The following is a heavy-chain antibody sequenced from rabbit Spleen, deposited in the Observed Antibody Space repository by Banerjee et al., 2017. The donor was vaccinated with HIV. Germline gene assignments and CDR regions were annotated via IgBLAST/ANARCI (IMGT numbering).Heavy chain of an antibody. J-gene: IGHJ4*01. CDR3: VREVAAKFSL. CDR1: GFSFSSSYY. D-gene: IGHD4-1*01. CDR2: IYTGGSGST. V-gene: IGHV1S40*01. Sequence: QSLEESGGGLVQPEGSLTLTCTASGFSFSSSYYMCWVRQAPGKGLEWIACIYTGGSGSTAYATWVNGRFTISSHNAQNTLYLQLNSLTAADSATYFCVREVAAKFSLWGPGTLVTVS.